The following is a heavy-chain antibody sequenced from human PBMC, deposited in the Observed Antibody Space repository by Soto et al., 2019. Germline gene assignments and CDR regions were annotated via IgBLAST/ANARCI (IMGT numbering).Heavy chain of an antibody. CDR1: GGSISSYY. CDR2: IYTSGST. V-gene: IGHV4-4*07. J-gene: IGHJ6*02. Sequence: SETLSLTCTVSGGSISSYYWSWIRQPAGKGLEWIGRIYTSGSTNYNPSLKSRVTMSVDTSKNQFSLKLSSVTAADTAVYYCASGPYITIFGVVNLHGMDVWGQGTTVTVSS. D-gene: IGHD3-3*01. CDR3: ASGPYITIFGVVNLHGMDV.